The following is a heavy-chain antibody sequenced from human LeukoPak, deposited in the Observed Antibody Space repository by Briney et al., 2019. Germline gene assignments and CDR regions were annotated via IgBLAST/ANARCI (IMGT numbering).Heavy chain of an antibody. Sequence: SETLSLTCTVSGGSISSGSYYWSWIRQPAGKGLEWIGYIYYSGSANYNPSLKSRVTISVDTSKNQFSLKLSSVTAADTAVYYCARGWPPDYWGQGTLVTVSS. J-gene: IGHJ4*02. CDR3: ARGWPPDY. V-gene: IGHV4-61*10. CDR2: IYYSGSA. D-gene: IGHD6-13*01. CDR1: GGSISSGSYY.